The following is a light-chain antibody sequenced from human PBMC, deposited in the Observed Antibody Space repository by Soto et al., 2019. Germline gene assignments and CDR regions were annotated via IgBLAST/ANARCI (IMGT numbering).Light chain of an antibody. J-gene: IGKJ1*01. V-gene: IGKV3-20*01. CDR2: GAS. Sequence: EIVLTQSPGTLSLSPGERATLSCRASQSVTSNYLAWYQQKPGQAPRLLIYGASHRTTVIPDRFSGSGSGTEFTLTINSLETVDFAVYYYQLYTNPPWTFGQGTTVEIK. CDR1: QSVTSNY. CDR3: QLYTNPPWT.